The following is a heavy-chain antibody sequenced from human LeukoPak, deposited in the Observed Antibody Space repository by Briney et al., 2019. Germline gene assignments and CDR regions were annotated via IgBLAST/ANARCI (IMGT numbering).Heavy chain of an antibody. V-gene: IGHV1-69*13. Sequence: SVKVSCKASGGTFSSYAISWVRQAPGQGLEWMGGIIPIFGTANYAQKFQGRVTITADESTSTAHMELSSLRSEDTAVYYCARLERFNYYYYGMDVWGQGTTVTVSS. CDR3: ARLERFNYYYYGMDV. J-gene: IGHJ6*02. CDR2: IIPIFGTA. CDR1: GGTFSSYA. D-gene: IGHD6-25*01.